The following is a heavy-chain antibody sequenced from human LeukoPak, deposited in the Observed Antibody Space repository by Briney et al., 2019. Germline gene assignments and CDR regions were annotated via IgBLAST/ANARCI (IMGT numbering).Heavy chain of an antibody. CDR1: GGPISSGGYY. Sequence: SETLSLTCTVSGGPISSGGYYWSWIRQHPGKGLEWIGYIYYSGSTYYNPSLKSRVTISVDTSKNQFSLKLSSVTAADTAVYYCARVPPPYGDYDDAFDIWGQGTMVTVSS. CDR3: ARVPPPYGDYDDAFDI. CDR2: IYYSGST. D-gene: IGHD4-17*01. J-gene: IGHJ3*02. V-gene: IGHV4-31*03.